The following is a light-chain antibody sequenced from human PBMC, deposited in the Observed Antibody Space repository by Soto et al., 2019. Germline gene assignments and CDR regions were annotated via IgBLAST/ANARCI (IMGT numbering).Light chain of an antibody. CDR3: QQYNTFPLT. J-gene: IGKJ4*01. V-gene: IGKV1-9*01. CDR2: AAS. CDR1: QGISSY. Sequence: DIQLTQSPSFLSASVGDRVTITCRASQGISSYLAWYQQKPGKAPKLLISAASTLQSGVPSRFSGSESGTEFTLTISSLQPEDFGTYYCQQYNTFPLTFGGGTKVDIK.